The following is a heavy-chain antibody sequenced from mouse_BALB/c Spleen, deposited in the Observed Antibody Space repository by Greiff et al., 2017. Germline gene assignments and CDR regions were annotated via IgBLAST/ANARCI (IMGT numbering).Heavy chain of an antibody. CDR3: ARGYDRIYFDY. Sequence: EVQRVESGGGLVQPGGSRKLSCAASGFTFSSFGMHWVRQAPEKGLEWVAYISSGSSTIYYADTVKGRFTISRDNPKNTLFLQMTSLRSEDTAMYYCARGYDRIYFDYWGQGTTLTVSS. D-gene: IGHD2-14*01. CDR1: GFTFSSFG. J-gene: IGHJ2*01. CDR2: ISSGSSTI. V-gene: IGHV5-17*02.